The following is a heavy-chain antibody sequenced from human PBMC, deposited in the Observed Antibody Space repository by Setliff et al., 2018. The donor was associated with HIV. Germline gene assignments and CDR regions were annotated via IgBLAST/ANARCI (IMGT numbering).Heavy chain of an antibody. V-gene: IGHV4-30-4*08. CDR2: IYYTGGT. CDR1: GGSISNGDHY. D-gene: IGHD5-18*01. Sequence: SETLSLTCTVSGGSISNGDHYWAWIRRSPGKGLEWIGYIYYTGGTYYRSSLESRVTISVDTSNNQFSLRLKSVTAADTAVYYCAKGGYGGAYYVAGYWGQGTKVTVSS. CDR3: AKGGYGGAYYVAGY. J-gene: IGHJ4*02.